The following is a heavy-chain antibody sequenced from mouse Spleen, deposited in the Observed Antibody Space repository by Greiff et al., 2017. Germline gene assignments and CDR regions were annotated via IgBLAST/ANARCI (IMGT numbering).Heavy chain of an antibody. CDR1: GYTFTSYW. D-gene: IGHD2-4*01. Sequence: QVQLQQPGAELVKPGASVKLSCKASGYTFTSYWMHWVKQRPGQGLEWIGYINPSTGYTEYNQKFKDKATLTADKSSSTAYMQLSSLTSEDSAVYYCARKDYGFDYWGQGTTLTVSS. J-gene: IGHJ2*01. CDR2: INPSTGYT. CDR3: ARKDYGFDY. V-gene: IGHV1-7*01.